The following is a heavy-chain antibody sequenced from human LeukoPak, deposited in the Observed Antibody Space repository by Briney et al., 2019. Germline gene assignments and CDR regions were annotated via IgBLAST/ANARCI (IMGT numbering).Heavy chain of an antibody. CDR2: IYPGDSDT. J-gene: IGHJ4*02. CDR1: GYSFTSYW. V-gene: IGHV5-51*01. Sequence: GESLKISCKGSGYSFTSYWIGWVRQIPGKGLEWMGIIYPGDSDTRYSPSFQGQVTISADKSISTAYLQWSSLKASDTAMYYCAREVHRANVHFDYWGQGTLVTVSS. CDR3: AREVHRANVHFDY. D-gene: IGHD6-6*01.